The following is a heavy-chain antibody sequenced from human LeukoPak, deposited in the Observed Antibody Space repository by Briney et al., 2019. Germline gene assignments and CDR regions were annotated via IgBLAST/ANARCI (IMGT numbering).Heavy chain of an antibody. J-gene: IGHJ4*02. CDR1: GFTFSTYW. CDR3: ARGVSGRYFDY. CDR2: MKRDGSEI. Sequence: GGSLRLSCSASGFTFSTYWMSWVRQAPGKGLEWVANMKRDGSEIYYVDSVRGRFTISRDNARNSLYLQMNSLRAEDTAVYYCARGVSGRYFDYWGQGTLVTVSS. D-gene: IGHD1-26*01. V-gene: IGHV3-7*01.